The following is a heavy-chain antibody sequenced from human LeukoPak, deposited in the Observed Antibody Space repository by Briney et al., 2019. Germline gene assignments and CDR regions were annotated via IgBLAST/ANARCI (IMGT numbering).Heavy chain of an antibody. CDR1: GGSFSGYY. J-gene: IGHJ4*02. D-gene: IGHD2-15*01. V-gene: IGHV4-34*01. CDR2: INHSGST. Sequence: SETLSLTCAVYGGSFSGYYWSWIRQPPGKGLEWIGEINHSGSTNYNPSLKSRVTISVDTSKNQFSLELSSVTAADTAVYYCARGSLDCSGGSCYPIVDYWGQGTLVTVSS. CDR3: ARGSLDCSGGSCYPIVDY.